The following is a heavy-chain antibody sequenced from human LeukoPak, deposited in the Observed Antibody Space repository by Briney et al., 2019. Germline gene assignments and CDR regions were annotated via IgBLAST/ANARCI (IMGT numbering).Heavy chain of an antibody. CDR1: GFTFKTYA. J-gene: IGHJ4*02. V-gene: IGHV3-23*01. D-gene: IGHD3-10*01. Sequence: PGGSLRLSCSASGFTFKTYAMSWVRQAPGQGLEWGSGIRSSGDSTYYADSVKGRFTISRDNSRNTLYLQMNSLSAEDTAVYYCAKEVQESAWFYFDYWGQGTLATVSS. CDR2: IRSSGDST. CDR3: AKEVQESAWFYFDY.